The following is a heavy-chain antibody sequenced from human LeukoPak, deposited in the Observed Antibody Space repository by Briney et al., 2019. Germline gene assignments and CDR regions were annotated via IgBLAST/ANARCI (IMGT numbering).Heavy chain of an antibody. D-gene: IGHD2-2*01. CDR3: ARAIVVPAEYYYYGMDV. V-gene: IGHV3-66*01. J-gene: IGHJ6*02. CDR1: GFTVSSNY. CDR2: IYSGGST. Sequence: GGSLRLSCAASGFTVSSNYMSWVRQAPGKGLEWVSVIYSGGSTYYADSVKGRFTISRDNSKNTLYLQMNSLRAEDTAVYYCARAIVVPAEYYYYGMDVWGQGTTVTVSS.